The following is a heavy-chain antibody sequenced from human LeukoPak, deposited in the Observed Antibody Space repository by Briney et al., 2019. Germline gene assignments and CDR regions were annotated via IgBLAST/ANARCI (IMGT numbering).Heavy chain of an antibody. CDR2: INHSGST. D-gene: IGHD4-23*01. CDR1: GGSFSGYY. Sequence: SETLSLTCAVYGGSFSGYYWSWIRQPPGKGLEWIGEINHSGSTNYNPSLKSRVTISVDTSKNQFSLKLSSVTAADTAVYYCARRGAVDYGGNRDAFDIWGQGTMVTVSS. V-gene: IGHV4-34*01. J-gene: IGHJ3*02. CDR3: ARRGAVDYGGNRDAFDI.